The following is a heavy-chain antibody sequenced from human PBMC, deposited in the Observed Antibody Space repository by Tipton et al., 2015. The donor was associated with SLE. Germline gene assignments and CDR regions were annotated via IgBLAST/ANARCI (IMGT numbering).Heavy chain of an antibody. CDR1: GGSVSSGSYY. D-gene: IGHD1-26*01. J-gene: IGHJ3*02. Sequence: TLSLTCTVSGGSVSSGSYYWSWIRQPPGKGLEWIGYIYYSGSTNYNPSLKSRVTISVDTSKNQFSLKLSSVTAADTAVYYCARSDYSGSYDAFDIWGQGTMVTVPS. CDR2: IYYSGST. CDR3: ARSDYSGSYDAFDI. V-gene: IGHV4-61*01.